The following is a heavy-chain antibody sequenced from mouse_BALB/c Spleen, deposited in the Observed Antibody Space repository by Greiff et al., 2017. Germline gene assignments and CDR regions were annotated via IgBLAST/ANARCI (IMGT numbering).Heavy chain of an antibody. CDR2: IYPGGGDT. J-gene: IGHJ2*01. CDR1: GYAFSSYW. Sequence: VQLQQSGAELVRPGSSVKISCKASGYAFSSYWMNWVKQRPGQGLEWIGQIYPGGGDTNYNGKFKGKATLTADKSSSTAYMQLSSLTSEDSAVYFCARVWAGYYFDYWGQGTTLTVSS. CDR3: ARVWAGYYFDY. D-gene: IGHD4-1*01. V-gene: IGHV1-80*01.